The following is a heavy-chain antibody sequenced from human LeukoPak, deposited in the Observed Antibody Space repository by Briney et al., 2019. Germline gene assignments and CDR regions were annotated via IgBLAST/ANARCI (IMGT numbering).Heavy chain of an antibody. J-gene: IGHJ4*02. CDR1: GFTFNNYG. D-gene: IGHD4-17*01. V-gene: IGHV3-33*08. CDR3: ARSDYGDYGIDY. CDR2: IWYDGSNK. Sequence: PGKSLRLSCAASGFTFNNYGMHWVRQAPGKGLEWVAVIWYDGSNKYYADSVKGRFTISRDNSKNTLYLQMNSLRAEDTAVYYCARSDYGDYGIDYWGQGTLVTVSS.